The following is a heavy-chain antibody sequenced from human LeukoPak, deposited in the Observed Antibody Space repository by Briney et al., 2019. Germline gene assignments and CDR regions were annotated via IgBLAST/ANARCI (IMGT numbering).Heavy chain of an antibody. CDR1: GGSISSYY. D-gene: IGHD1-14*01. Sequence: SETLSLTCTVSGGSISSYYWSWIRQPPGKGLEWIGYIYTSGSTNYNPSLKSRVTISVDTSKNQFSLKLSSVTAADTAAYYCARRKARWFDPWGQGTLVTVSS. CDR3: ARRKARWFDP. J-gene: IGHJ5*02. CDR2: IYTSGST. V-gene: IGHV4-4*09.